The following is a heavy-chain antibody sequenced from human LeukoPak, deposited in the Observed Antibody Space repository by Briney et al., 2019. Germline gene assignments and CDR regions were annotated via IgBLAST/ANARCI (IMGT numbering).Heavy chain of an antibody. J-gene: IGHJ4*02. V-gene: IGHV3-9*01. CDR2: ISWNSGSI. Sequence: AGGSLRLSCAASGFTFDDYAVHWVRQAPGKGLEWVSGISWNSGSIGYADSVKGRFTISRDNAKNSLYLQMNSLRAEDTALYYCAKGGNSPFDYWGQGTLVTVSS. D-gene: IGHD3-16*01. CDR1: GFTFDDYA. CDR3: AKGGNSPFDY.